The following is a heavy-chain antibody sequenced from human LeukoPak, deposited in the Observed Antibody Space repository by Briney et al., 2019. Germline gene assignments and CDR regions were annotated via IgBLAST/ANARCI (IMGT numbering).Heavy chain of an antibody. V-gene: IGHV3-30*04. D-gene: IGHD3-10*01. J-gene: IGHJ4*02. Sequence: GRSLRLSCAASGFTFSSYAMHWVRQAPGKGLESVAVISYDGSNKYYADSAKGRFTISRDNSKSTLYLQMNSLRAEDTAVYYCAAPMVRGVILDYWGQGTLVTVSS. CDR2: ISYDGSNK. CDR3: AAPMVRGVILDY. CDR1: GFTFSSYA.